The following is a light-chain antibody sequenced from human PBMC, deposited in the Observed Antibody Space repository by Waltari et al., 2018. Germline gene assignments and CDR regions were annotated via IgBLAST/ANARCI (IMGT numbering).Light chain of an antibody. J-gene: IGKJ2*01. Sequence: EIVRTQSPGTLSVSPGDRVPLPGRARESVSRKVSWYQQKVGQVPRPLKDGASTRATGIPARFSGSGSGTEFTLTISSLQSEDSAVYYCDQYDDWPYTFGQGTKLE. CDR1: ESVSRK. CDR3: DQYDDWPYT. V-gene: IGKV3-15*01. CDR2: GAS.